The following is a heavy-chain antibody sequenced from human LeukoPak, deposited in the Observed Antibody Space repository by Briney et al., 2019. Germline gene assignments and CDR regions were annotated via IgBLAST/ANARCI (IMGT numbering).Heavy chain of an antibody. V-gene: IGHV1-69*13. CDR2: IIPIFGTA. CDR3: ARDGEESKNYYDRSGYYPW. D-gene: IGHD3-22*01. Sequence: ASVKVSCKASGGTFSSYAISWVRQAPGQGLEWMGGIIPIFGTANYAQKFQGRVTITADESTSTAYMELRSLRSDDTAVYYCARDGEESKNYYDRSGYYPWWGQGTLVTVSS. J-gene: IGHJ4*02. CDR1: GGTFSSYA.